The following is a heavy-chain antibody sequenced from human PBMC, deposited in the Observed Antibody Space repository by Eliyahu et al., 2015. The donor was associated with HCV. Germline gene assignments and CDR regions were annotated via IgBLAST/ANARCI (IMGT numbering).Heavy chain of an antibody. V-gene: IGHV4-59*01. CDR3: ASGGGGIAVAGTGGWFDP. D-gene: IGHD6-19*01. CDR1: GGXXTTXY. Sequence: QVQLQESGPGLVKPSETLSLTCTVSGGXXTTXYWSWIRQPPGKGLEXIGXLHYSGGTPYRPSLKSRVTISVDTSKNQFSLXLTSVTAADTAVYYCASGGGGIAVAGTGGWFDPWGQGTLVTVSS. CDR2: LHYSGGT. J-gene: IGHJ5*02.